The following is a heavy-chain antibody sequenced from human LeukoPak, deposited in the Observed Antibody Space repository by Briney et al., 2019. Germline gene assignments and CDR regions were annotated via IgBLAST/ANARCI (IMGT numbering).Heavy chain of an antibody. CDR1: AGTFSSYA. V-gene: IGHV1-69*13. Sequence: SSVKVSCKASAGTFSSYAIILGRQAPGQGLEWMGGIIPIFGTANYAQKFEGRVTITADESTSTAYMELRSLRSEDYAVSYSARVRGLTIFGVAHYYYYMVVWPGGPTVTVSS. J-gene: IGHJ6*03. D-gene: IGHD3-3*01. CDR3: ARVRGLTIFGVAHYYYYMVV. CDR2: IIPIFGTA.